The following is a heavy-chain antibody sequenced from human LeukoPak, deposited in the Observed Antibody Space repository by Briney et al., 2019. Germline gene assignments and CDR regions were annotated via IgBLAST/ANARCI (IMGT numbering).Heavy chain of an antibody. Sequence: SETLFLTCTVSGDSIRSSSYHWGWIRQPPGKGLEWIGSIYYSGSTYNNRSLKRRLTISIDTSKNQFSLRLSSVTAADTAVYYCTREVEGYSYASGRFLHFDPWGQGTLVTVSS. J-gene: IGHJ5*02. CDR2: IYYSGST. V-gene: IGHV4-39*07. CDR1: GDSIRSSSYH. CDR3: TREVEGYSYASGRFLHFDP. D-gene: IGHD3-10*01.